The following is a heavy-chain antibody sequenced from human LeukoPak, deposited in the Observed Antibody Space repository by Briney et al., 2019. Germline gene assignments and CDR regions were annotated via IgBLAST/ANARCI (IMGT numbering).Heavy chain of an antibody. CDR1: GYTFTSYY. CDR2: INPSGGST. V-gene: IGHV1-46*01. D-gene: IGHD1-26*01. J-gene: IGHJ4*02. CDR3: ARERGGGSYYRPLYYFDY. Sequence: ASVKVSCKASGYTFTSYYMHWVRQAPGQGLEWMGIINPSGGSTSYAQKFQGRVTMTRDTSTSTVYMELSSLRSEDTAVYYCARERGGGSYYRPLYYFDYWGQGTLVTVSS.